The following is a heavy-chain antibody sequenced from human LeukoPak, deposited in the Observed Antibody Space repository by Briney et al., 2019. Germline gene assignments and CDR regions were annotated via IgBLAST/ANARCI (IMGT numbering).Heavy chain of an antibody. V-gene: IGHV3-23*01. J-gene: IGHJ5*02. CDR2: ISGSGGNV. CDR1: GFIFSSYG. D-gene: IGHD3-10*01. Sequence: GGSLRLSCAASGFIFSSYGMSWVRQAPGKGLEWVSSISGSGGNVYYAGSVRGRFTISRDNSKNTVYLQMNSLRAEDTATYYCARDIRNYYDSGAYGWFDPWGQGTLVPVSS. CDR3: ARDIRNYYDSGAYGWFDP.